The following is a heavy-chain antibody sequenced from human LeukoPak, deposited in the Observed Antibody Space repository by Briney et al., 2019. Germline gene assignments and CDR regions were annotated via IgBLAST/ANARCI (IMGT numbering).Heavy chain of an antibody. CDR2: TYYRSKWYI. V-gene: IGHV6-1*01. D-gene: IGHD6-19*01. J-gene: IGHJ4*02. CDR1: GDSFSSNSAA. Sequence: SQTLSLTCAISGDSFSSNSAAWNWIRQSPSRGLEWLGRTYYRSKWYIDYAVSVKSRLTINPDPSKNQFSLQLDSVTPEDTAVYYCARGGFGMTVAQFDYWGQGTLVTVSS. CDR3: ARGGFGMTVAQFDY.